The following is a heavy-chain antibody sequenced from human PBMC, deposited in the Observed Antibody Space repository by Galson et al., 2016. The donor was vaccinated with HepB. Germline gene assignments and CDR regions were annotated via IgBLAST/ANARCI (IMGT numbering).Heavy chain of an antibody. CDR3: ARDTYDILTGYGPCEH. J-gene: IGHJ4*02. D-gene: IGHD3-9*01. Sequence: SLRLSCAASGFSISSYSMNWVRQAPGKGLEWVSFISTGSTTIYYAYSVKGRFTISRNNAKNSLYLQMNRLRDEDTAVYYCARDTYDILTGYGPCEHWGQGTLVTVSS. V-gene: IGHV3-48*02. CDR1: GFSISSYS. CDR2: ISTGSTTI.